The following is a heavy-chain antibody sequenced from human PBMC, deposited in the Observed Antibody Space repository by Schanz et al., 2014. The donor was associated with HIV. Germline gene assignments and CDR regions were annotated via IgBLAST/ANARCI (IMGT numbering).Heavy chain of an antibody. V-gene: IGHV4-34*01. D-gene: IGHD3-16*01. J-gene: IGHJ4*02. CDR3: ARDGGRRGGERQLFGY. CDR1: GSSFNDYY. Sequence: QVRLPQWGAGLLKPSETLSLTCAVYGSSFNDYYWGWIRQAPGKGPEWIGEINHSGIPNYNPSLESGVPIAEDPSKTQSPLKLSSVTAADTAVYYCARDGGRRGGERQLFGYWGQGTLVTVSS. CDR2: INHSGIP.